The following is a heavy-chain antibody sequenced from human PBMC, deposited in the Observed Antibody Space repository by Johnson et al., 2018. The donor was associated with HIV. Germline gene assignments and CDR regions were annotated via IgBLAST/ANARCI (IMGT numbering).Heavy chain of an antibody. J-gene: IGHJ3*02. Sequence: QVQLVESGGSVVRPGGSLRLSCAASGFNFDDYGMSWVRQAPGKGLEWVALIWNDGSDKYYADSVKGRFTISRDNSRNTLYLQMNSLRAEDTAVYYCAKDRTIHDAFDIWGQGTMVTVSS. CDR2: IWNDGSDK. V-gene: IGHV3-33*06. CDR1: GFNFDDYG. D-gene: IGHD5-18*01. CDR3: AKDRTIHDAFDI.